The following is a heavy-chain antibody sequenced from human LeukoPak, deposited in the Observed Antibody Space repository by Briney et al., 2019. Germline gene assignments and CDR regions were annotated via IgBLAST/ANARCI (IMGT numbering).Heavy chain of an antibody. V-gene: IGHV4-59*01. CDR2: IYYSGST. D-gene: IGHD2-15*01. CDR1: GGSISSYY. CDR3: ARDLPYCSGGSCST. Sequence: SETLSLTCTASGGSISSYYWSWIRQPPGKGLEWIGYIYYSGSTNYNPSLKSRVTISVDTSKNQFSLKLSSATAADTAVYYCARDLPYCSGGSCSTWGQGTLVTVSS. J-gene: IGHJ5*02.